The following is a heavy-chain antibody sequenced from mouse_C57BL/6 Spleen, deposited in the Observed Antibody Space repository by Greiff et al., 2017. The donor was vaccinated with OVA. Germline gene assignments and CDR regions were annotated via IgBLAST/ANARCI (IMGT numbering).Heavy chain of an antibody. CDR1: GFTFSSYA. CDR2: ISSGGDYI. J-gene: IGHJ1*03. V-gene: IGHV5-9-1*02. D-gene: IGHD2-2*01. CDR3: TRDGGLRQGWYFDV. Sequence: EVQGVESGEGLVKPGGSLKLSCAASGFTFSSYAMSWVRQTPEKRLEWVAYISSGGDYIYYADTVKGRFTISRDNARNTLYLQMSSLKSEDTAMYYCTRDGGLRQGWYFDVWGTGTTVTVSS.